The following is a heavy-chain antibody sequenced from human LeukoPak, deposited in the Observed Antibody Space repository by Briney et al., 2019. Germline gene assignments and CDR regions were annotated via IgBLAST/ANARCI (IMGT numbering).Heavy chain of an antibody. V-gene: IGHV1-18*01. CDR3: ARDSGGNWFDP. Sequence: ASVKVSCKASGYSFTSHGIGWVRQAPGQGLEWMGWISTYNGNTDYAQKLQGRVTMTTDTSTSTAYMEMRSLRSDDTAVYYCARDSGGNWFDPWGQGTLVTVSS. D-gene: IGHD6-19*01. CDR1: GYSFTSHG. J-gene: IGHJ5*02. CDR2: ISTYNGNT.